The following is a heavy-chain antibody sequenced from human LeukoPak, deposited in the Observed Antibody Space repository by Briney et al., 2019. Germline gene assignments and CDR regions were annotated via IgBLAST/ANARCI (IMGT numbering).Heavy chain of an antibody. Sequence: GGSLRLSCAASGFTFSSYAMHWVRQAPGKGLEWVAVISYDGSNKYYADSVKGRFTISRDNSKNTLYLQMNSLRAEDTAVYYCAREEYSYGNRYWGQGTLVAVSS. CDR3: AREEYSYGNRY. D-gene: IGHD5-18*01. CDR1: GFTFSSYA. V-gene: IGHV3-30*04. CDR2: ISYDGSNK. J-gene: IGHJ4*02.